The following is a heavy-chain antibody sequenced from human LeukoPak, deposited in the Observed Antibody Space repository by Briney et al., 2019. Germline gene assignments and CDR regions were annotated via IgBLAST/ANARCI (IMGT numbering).Heavy chain of an antibody. J-gene: IGHJ4*02. D-gene: IGHD1-26*01. CDR1: GYSISSGYY. V-gene: IGHV4-38-2*01. CDR2: IYHSGRT. Sequence: PSETLSLTCAVSGYSISSGYYWGWIRQPPGKGLEWIGSIYHSGRTYYNPSLKSRVTISVDTSKNQFSLKLSSVTAADTAVYYCARLVPEAKDYSGSYYGDYWGQGTLVTVSS. CDR3: ARLVPEAKDYSGSYYGDY.